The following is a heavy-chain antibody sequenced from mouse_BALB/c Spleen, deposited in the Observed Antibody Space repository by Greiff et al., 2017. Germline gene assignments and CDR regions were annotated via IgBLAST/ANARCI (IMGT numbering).Heavy chain of an antibody. D-gene: IGHD2-2*01. Sequence: SGAELVKPGASVKLSCTASGFNIKDTYMHWVKQRPEQGLEWIGRIDPANGNTKYDPKFQGKATITADTSSNTAYLQLSSLTSEDTAVYYCAPMGLYAMDYWGQGTSVTVSS. CDR3: APMGLYAMDY. J-gene: IGHJ4*01. V-gene: IGHV14-3*02. CDR2: IDPANGNT. CDR1: GFNIKDTY.